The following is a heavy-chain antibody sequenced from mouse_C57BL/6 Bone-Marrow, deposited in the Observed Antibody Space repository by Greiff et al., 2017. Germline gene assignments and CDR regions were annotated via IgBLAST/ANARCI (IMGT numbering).Heavy chain of an antibody. CDR3: AKSDDYGSSGPYGYVDD. CDR1: GYTFTSYW. CDR2: IDPSDSYT. V-gene: IGHV1-69*01. D-gene: IGHD1-1*01. Sequence: QVQLQQPGAELVMPGASVKLSCKASGYTFTSYWMHWVKQRPGQGLEWMGEIDPSDSYTNYNQKFKGKATLTVDKSSSTAYMQLSSLTSEDSAVYYCAKSDDYGSSGPYGYVDDWGTGTTVTVS. J-gene: IGHJ1*03.